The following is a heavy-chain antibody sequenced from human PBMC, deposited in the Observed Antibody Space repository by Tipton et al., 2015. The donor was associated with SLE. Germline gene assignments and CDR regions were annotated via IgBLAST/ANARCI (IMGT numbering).Heavy chain of an antibody. V-gene: IGHV4-59*02. Sequence: TLSLTCTVSGGSVNGHYWNWIRQAPGKGLEWIGYIYYKGSTDYKSSLKSRLTISIDTSKNQVSLKLTSVTAADTAVYYCARAPLCGVVTLRGPFDYWGQGTLVTVSS. CDR1: GGSVNGHY. CDR3: ARAPLCGVVTLRGPFDY. D-gene: IGHD3-3*01. CDR2: IYYKGST. J-gene: IGHJ4*02.